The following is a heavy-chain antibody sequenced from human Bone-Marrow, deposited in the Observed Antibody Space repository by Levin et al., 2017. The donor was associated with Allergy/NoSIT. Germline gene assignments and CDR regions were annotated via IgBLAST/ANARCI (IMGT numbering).Heavy chain of an antibody. D-gene: IGHD5-12*01. Sequence: PSETLSLTCGTSGFTLSNYGMTWVRQAPGKGLEWVASISSSGGSTSYADSVKGRFTISRDNSNNTVHLEMNSLRGEDTAVFYCARRQSSGYSYDLWGQGILVTVSS. J-gene: IGHJ5*02. CDR3: ARRQSSGYSYDL. CDR1: GFTLSNYG. CDR2: ISSSGGST. V-gene: IGHV3-23*01.